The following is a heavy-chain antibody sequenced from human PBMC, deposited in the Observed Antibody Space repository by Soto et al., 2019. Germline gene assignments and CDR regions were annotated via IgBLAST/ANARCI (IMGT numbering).Heavy chain of an antibody. CDR3: AKVGYDSSGYYPDY. CDR1: GFTFSSYA. V-gene: IGHV3-23*01. Sequence: GGSLRLSCAASGFTFSSYAMSWVRQAPGKGLEWVSAISGSGGSTYYADSVKGRFTISRDNSKNTLYLQMNSLRAEDTAVYYCAKVGYDSSGYYPDYWGQGTLVTVSS. D-gene: IGHD3-22*01. CDR2: ISGSGGST. J-gene: IGHJ4*02.